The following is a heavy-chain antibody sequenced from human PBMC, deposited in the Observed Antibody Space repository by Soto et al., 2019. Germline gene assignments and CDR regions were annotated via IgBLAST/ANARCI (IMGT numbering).Heavy chain of an antibody. CDR2: MNPKSGNT. CDR1: GYSFTSYD. V-gene: IGHV1-8*01. Sequence: CCTAPGYSFTSYDINWVRQATGQGPQWMGWMNPKSGNTGYAQKFQGRVTMTRNTSISTAYMELSSLRSEDTAVYYCARGPGYCSSTSCLRSYYYYYYMDVWGKGTKVTVSS. CDR3: ARGPGYCSSTSCLRSYYYYYYMDV. J-gene: IGHJ6*03. D-gene: IGHD2-2*01.